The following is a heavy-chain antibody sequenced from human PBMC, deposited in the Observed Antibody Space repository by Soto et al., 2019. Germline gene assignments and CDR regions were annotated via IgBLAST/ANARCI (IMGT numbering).Heavy chain of an antibody. CDR1: GFTFDDYA. J-gene: IGHJ3*02. Sequence: PGGSLRLSCAASGFTFDDYAMHWVRQAPGKGLEWVSGISWNSGSIGYADSVKGRFTISRDNAKNSLYLQMNSLRAEDTALYYCAKARVPAAKAHAFDIWGQGTMVTVSS. V-gene: IGHV3-9*01. CDR3: AKARVPAAKAHAFDI. D-gene: IGHD2-2*01. CDR2: ISWNSGSI.